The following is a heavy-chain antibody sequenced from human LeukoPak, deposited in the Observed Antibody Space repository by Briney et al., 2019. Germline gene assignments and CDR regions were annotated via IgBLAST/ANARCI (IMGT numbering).Heavy chain of an antibody. D-gene: IGHD6-13*01. CDR1: GGSISSGVYY. V-gene: IGHV4-30-4*01. Sequence: SETLSLTCTVSGGSISSGVYYWTWIRQPPGRGLEWIGYIYYSGSTYYNPSFKSRVTISVDTSKNQFSLKLSSVTAADTAVYYCARETGGIAAAGTRYYYYGMDVWGKGTRVTVSS. CDR3: ARETGGIAAAGTRYYYYGMDV. CDR2: IYYSGST. J-gene: IGHJ6*04.